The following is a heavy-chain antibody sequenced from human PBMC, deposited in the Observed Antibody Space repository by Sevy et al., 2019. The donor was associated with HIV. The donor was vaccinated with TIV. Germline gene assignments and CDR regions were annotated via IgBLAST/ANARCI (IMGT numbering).Heavy chain of an antibody. J-gene: IGHJ4*02. Sequence: GGSLRLSCAASGFTFSKYSMSWVRQPPGKGLEWVSTLSFGCGEINYADSVKGRFTISRDKSKSSVYLQMNNLRPEDTAVYYCASEGCTKPQDYWGQGTLVTVSS. CDR2: LSFGCGEI. CDR1: GFTFSKYS. D-gene: IGHD2-8*01. CDR3: ASEGCTKPQDY. V-gene: IGHV3-23*01.